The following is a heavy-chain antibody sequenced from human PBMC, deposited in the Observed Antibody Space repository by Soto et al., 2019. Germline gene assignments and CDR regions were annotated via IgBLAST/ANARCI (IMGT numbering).Heavy chain of an antibody. Sequence: SQTLSLTCAISGDSVSSNSATWNWIRQSPSRGLEWLGRTYYRSRWYNDYAESVISRITINPDTSKNQLSLQVNSVTPEDTAVYYCVRAIGGIDYWGQGTLVTVSS. V-gene: IGHV6-1*01. D-gene: IGHD3-10*01. J-gene: IGHJ4*02. CDR1: GDSVSSNSAT. CDR2: TYYRSRWYN. CDR3: VRAIGGIDY.